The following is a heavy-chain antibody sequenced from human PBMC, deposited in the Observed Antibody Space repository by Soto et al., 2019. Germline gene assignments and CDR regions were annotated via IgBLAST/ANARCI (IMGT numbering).Heavy chain of an antibody. Sequence: SETLSLTCTVSGGSISSSSYYWGWIRQPPGKGLVWFGIFYYSGSTYYNPSLKSRVTISVDTSKNQFSLKLSSVTSADTAVFYCARHGSEYYYGSGSPTSFDYWGQGTLVTVSS. D-gene: IGHD3-10*01. V-gene: IGHV4-39*01. CDR3: ARHGSEYYYGSGSPTSFDY. CDR1: GGSISSSSYY. CDR2: FYYSGST. J-gene: IGHJ4*02.